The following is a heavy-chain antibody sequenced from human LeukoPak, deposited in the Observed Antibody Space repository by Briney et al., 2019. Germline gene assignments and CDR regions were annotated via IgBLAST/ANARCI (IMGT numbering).Heavy chain of an antibody. J-gene: IGHJ4*02. V-gene: IGHV3-7*01. CDR3: AKEWATISPGPFDY. D-gene: IGHD5-24*01. Sequence: GGSLRLSCAASGFTFSSYWMTWVRQAPGKGLEWVANIKQDGSEKYFVDSVKGRFTISRDNAKNSLYLQMNSLRAEDTAVYYCAKEWATISPGPFDYWGQGTLVTVSS. CDR2: IKQDGSEK. CDR1: GFTFSSYW.